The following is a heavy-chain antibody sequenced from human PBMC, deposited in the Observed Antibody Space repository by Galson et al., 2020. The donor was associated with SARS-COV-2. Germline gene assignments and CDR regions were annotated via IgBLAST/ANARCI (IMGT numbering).Heavy chain of an antibody. D-gene: IGHD6-13*01. CDR1: GYSTSSGYY. Sequence: SETLSLTCAVSGYSTSSGYYWGWIRQPPGNGLEWIGIIYHSGSTYYNPSLKSRVTISVDTSKNQFSLKLSSVTAADTAVYYCARGYSSSWCLCWGQGTLVTVSS. V-gene: IGHV4-38-2*01. J-gene: IGHJ4*02. CDR2: IYHSGST. CDR3: ARGYSSSWCLC.